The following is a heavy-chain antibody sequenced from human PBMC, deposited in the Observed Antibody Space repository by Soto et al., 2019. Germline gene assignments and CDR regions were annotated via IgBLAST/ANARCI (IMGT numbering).Heavy chain of an antibody. V-gene: IGHV3-7*01. D-gene: IGHD3-10*01. CDR3: TRELSWSGRDY. CDR2: IKPDGNEK. CDR1: GFTFTNYY. Sequence: EVQVVESGGGLVQPGGSLRLSCAASGFTFTNYYMSWVRQAPGKGLEWVASIKPDGNEKNYVDSVKGRFTISRDNAKNSLYLQMNSLRAEDTAVYYCTRELSWSGRDYWGQGTLVTVSS. J-gene: IGHJ4*02.